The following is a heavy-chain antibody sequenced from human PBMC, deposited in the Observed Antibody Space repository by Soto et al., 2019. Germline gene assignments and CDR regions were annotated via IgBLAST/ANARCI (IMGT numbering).Heavy chain of an antibody. CDR3: ARSQPAGGFLTGYYAFDI. D-gene: IGHD3-9*01. CDR2: IYSGGST. CDR1: GFTVSSNY. Sequence: GGSLRLSCAASGFTVSSNYMSWVRQAPGKGLEWVSVIYSGGSTYYADSVKGRFTISRDNSKNTLYLQMNSLRAEDTAVYYCARSQPAGGFLTGYYAFDIWGQGTMVTVSS. J-gene: IGHJ3*02. V-gene: IGHV3-66*01.